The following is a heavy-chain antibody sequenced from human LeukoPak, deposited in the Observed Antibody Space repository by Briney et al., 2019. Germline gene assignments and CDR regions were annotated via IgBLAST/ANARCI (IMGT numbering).Heavy chain of an antibody. CDR3: ARDRKYYYDSSGWYHAFDI. J-gene: IGHJ3*02. V-gene: IGHV1-18*01. CDR2: ISAYNGNT. CDR1: GYTFTSYG. Sequence: ASVKVSCKASGYTFTSYGISWVRQAPGQGLEWMGWISAYNGNTNYAQKLQGRVTMTTDTSTSTAYMELRSLRSDDTAVYYCARDRKYYYDSSGWYHAFDIWGQGTMVTVSS. D-gene: IGHD3-22*01.